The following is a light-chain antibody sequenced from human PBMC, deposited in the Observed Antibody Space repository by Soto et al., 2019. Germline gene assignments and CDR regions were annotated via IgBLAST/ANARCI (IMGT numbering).Light chain of an antibody. CDR1: NIGSKS. CDR2: YDS. Sequence: SYVLTQPPSVSVAPGKTARITCGGNNIGSKSVHWYQQKPGQAPVLVIYYDSDRPSGIPERFSGSNSGNTATLTISRVEAVDESDYYCQVWGSSSDHYVFGTGTKVTVL. J-gene: IGLJ1*01. V-gene: IGLV3-21*04. CDR3: QVWGSSSDHYV.